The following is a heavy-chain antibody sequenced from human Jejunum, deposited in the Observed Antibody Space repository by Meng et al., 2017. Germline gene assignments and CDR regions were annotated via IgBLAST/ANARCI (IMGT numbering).Heavy chain of an antibody. CDR3: AGGGLVRSTRGYFDY. CDR1: GYSVPSNSAG. D-gene: IGHD1-26*01. CDR2: TYYRSKWYI. J-gene: IGHJ4*02. V-gene: IGHV6-1*01. Sequence: QIQLKQSGPGLVKPPQTLPLPCAISGYSVPSNSAGWNWIRQSPSRGLEWLGRTYYRSKWYIDYAVSVKSRITINPDTSKNQFSLHLNSVTPEDTAVYYCAGGGLVRSTRGYFDYWGQGTLVTVSS.